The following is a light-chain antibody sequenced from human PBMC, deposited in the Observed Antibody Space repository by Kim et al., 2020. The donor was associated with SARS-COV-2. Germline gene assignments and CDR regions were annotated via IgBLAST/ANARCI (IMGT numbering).Light chain of an antibody. V-gene: IGKV1-5*01. CDR1: QSVNSY. CDR3: QQYIAFPFS. CDR2: DAS. Sequence: SASVGDRVTITCRASQSVNSYLAWYQQKPGKAPNRLIYDASTLENGVPSGFSGSGSGTEFTLTISSLQPDDFATYYCQQYIAFPFSFGQGTKLEI. J-gene: IGKJ2*03.